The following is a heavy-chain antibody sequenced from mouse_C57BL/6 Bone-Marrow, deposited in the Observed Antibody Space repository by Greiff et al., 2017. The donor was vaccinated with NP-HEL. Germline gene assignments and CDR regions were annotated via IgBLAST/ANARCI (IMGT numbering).Heavy chain of an antibody. CDR3: ARPYGPYYYGDPYYFDY. CDR2: ISGGGGNT. CDR1: GFTFSSYT. V-gene: IGHV5-9*01. J-gene: IGHJ2*01. D-gene: IGHD1-1*01. Sequence: EVKLMESGGGLVKPGGSLKLSCAASGFTFSSYTMSWVRQTPEKRLEWVATISGGGGNTYYPDSVKGRFTISRDNAKNTLYLQMSSLRSEDTALYYCARPYGPYYYGDPYYFDYWGQGTTLTVSS.